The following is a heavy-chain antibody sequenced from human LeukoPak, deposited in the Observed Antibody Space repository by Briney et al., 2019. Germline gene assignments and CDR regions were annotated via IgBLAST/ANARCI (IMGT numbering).Heavy chain of an antibody. V-gene: IGHV4-59*01. Sequence: PSETLSLTCTVSGDSISTYYWSWIRQPPGKGLEWIAYIDYRGSTTYNPSLRSRVTISVDTSRNQFSLKLSSVTAADTAVYYCARSRSGYSYDHAAFEIWGQGTMVIVSS. J-gene: IGHJ3*02. D-gene: IGHD5-18*01. CDR2: IDYRGST. CDR3: ARSRSGYSYDHAAFEI. CDR1: GDSISTYY.